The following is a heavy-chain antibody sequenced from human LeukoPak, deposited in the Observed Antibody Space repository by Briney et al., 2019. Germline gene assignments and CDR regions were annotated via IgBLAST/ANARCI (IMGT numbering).Heavy chain of an antibody. CDR3: AKVARKQETSGWFDP. J-gene: IGHJ5*02. CDR2: ISGSGGST. CDR1: GFTFCSYA. Sequence: GGSLRLSCAASGFTFCSYAISWVRQAPGKGLEWVSAISGSGGSTYYADSVKGRFTISRDNSKNTLYLQMNSLRAEDTAVYYCAKVARKQETSGWFDPWGQGTLVTVSS. V-gene: IGHV3-23*01. D-gene: IGHD3-10*01.